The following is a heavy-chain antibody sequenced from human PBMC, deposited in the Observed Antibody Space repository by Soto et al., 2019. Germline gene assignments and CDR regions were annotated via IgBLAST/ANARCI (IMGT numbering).Heavy chain of an antibody. D-gene: IGHD5-18*01. CDR3: RRHGYNYGGGYFDY. CDR1: GVTVSSNY. CDR2: IYSGGST. Sequence: EVQLVESGGGLVQPGGSLRLSCAASGVTVSSNYMSWVRQAPGKGLEWVSVIYSGGSTYYADSVKGRFTISRDNSKNTQYLQMNSLRAEDTAVYYCRRHGYNYGGGYFDYWGQGTLVTVSS. V-gene: IGHV3-66*04. J-gene: IGHJ4*02.